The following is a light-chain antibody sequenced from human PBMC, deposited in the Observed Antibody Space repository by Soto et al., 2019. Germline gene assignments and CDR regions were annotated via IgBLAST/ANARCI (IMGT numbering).Light chain of an antibody. CDR1: SSDVGSYTF. Sequence: QSVLTQPASVSGSPGQSITISCTGSSSDVGSYTFVSWYQHHPGKAPKLMIYEATKRPSGVSHRFSGSKSGNTASLTISGLQAEDEGEYYCCSYAGSMTWVFGGGTTLTVL. CDR2: EAT. CDR3: CSYAGSMTWV. J-gene: IGLJ3*02. V-gene: IGLV2-23*01.